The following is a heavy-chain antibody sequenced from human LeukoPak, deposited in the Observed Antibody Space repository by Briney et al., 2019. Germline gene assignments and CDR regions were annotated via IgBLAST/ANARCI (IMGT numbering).Heavy chain of an antibody. D-gene: IGHD3-9*01. Sequence: PGRSLRLSCAASGFTFSSYAMHWVRQAPGKGLKWVAVISYDGSKKYYADSVKGRFTISRDNSKNTLYLQMNSLRAEDTAVYYCARGADWLGFRTHAEYFQHWGQGTLVTVSS. J-gene: IGHJ1*01. V-gene: IGHV3-30*04. CDR2: ISYDGSKK. CDR1: GFTFSSYA. CDR3: ARGADWLGFRTHAEYFQH.